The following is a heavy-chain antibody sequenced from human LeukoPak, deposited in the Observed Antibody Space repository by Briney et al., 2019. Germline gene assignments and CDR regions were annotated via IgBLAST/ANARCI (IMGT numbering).Heavy chain of an antibody. V-gene: IGHV3-48*02. J-gene: IGHJ4*02. CDR3: ARDSTNSFDY. Sequence: PGGSLRLSCAASGFTFSSYSMNWVRQAPGKGLQWVSYISDSGAAMYYADSVKGRFTISRDNAKNSLYLQMNSLRDGDTAVCYCARDSTNSFDYWGQGALVTVSS. CDR1: GFTFSSYS. CDR2: ISDSGAAM.